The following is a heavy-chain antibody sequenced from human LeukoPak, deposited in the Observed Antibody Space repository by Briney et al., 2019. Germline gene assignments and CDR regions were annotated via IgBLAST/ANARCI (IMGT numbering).Heavy chain of an antibody. CDR3: ARSFLDYMDV. CDR2: IYKSGST. D-gene: IGHD2/OR15-2a*01. CDR1: GESINPYY. V-gene: IGHV4-4*07. J-gene: IGHJ6*03. Sequence: SETLSLTCTVSGESINPYYWNWIRQPAGKGLEWIGHIYKSGSTNYNPSLKSRVTMSRDTSKNQFSLKLRSVTAADTAVYFCARSFLDYMDVWGKGTTVTVSS.